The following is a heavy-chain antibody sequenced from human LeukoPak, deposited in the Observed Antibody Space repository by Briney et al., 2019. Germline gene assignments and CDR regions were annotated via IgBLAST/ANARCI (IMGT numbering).Heavy chain of an antibody. D-gene: IGHD6-19*01. Sequence: GASLRLSCAASGFTFSNYWMNWVRQAPGEGLEWVANINQDGSENDYVDSVKGRFTISRDNAKKSLDLQMNSLRAEDTAVYYCARERYSTGWYGAADYWGQGTLVTVSS. CDR3: ARERYSTGWYGAADY. CDR1: GFTFSNYW. V-gene: IGHV3-7*04. J-gene: IGHJ4*02. CDR2: INQDGSEN.